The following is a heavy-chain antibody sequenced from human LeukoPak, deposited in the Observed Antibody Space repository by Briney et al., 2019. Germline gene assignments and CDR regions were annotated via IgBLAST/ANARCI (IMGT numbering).Heavy chain of an antibody. CDR1: GFTFSSYA. D-gene: IGHD6-13*01. Sequence: GGSLRLSCAASGFTFSSYAMSWVRQAPGKGLEWVSAISGSGGSTYYADSVKGRFTISRDNSKNTLYLQMNSLRAEDTAVYYCAKSLSHSSSWYPSHFDYWGQGTLVTSPQ. CDR2: ISGSGGST. CDR3: AKSLSHSSSWYPSHFDY. J-gene: IGHJ4*02. V-gene: IGHV3-23*01.